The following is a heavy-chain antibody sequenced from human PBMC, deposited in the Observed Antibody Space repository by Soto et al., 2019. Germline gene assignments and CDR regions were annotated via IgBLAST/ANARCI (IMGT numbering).Heavy chain of an antibody. V-gene: IGHV1-69*02. J-gene: IGHJ4*02. CDR2: IIPILGIA. D-gene: IGHD4-17*01. CDR1: GGTFSSYT. Sequence: QVQLVQSGAEVKKPGSSVKVSCKASGGTFSSYTISWVRQAPGQGLEWMGRIIPILGIANYAQKFQGRVTIHADKATSTAYMELSSLRSEDTAVYYWARGGASYGRFDYWGQGTLVTVSS. CDR3: ARGGASYGRFDY.